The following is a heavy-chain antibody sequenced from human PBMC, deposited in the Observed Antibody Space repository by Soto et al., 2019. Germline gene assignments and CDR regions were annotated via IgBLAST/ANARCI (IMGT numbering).Heavy chain of an antibody. J-gene: IGHJ4*02. Sequence: VGSLRLSCAASGFTFSNAWMSWVRQAPGRGLEWVGRIKSKTDGGTTDYAAPVKGRFTISRDDSKNTLYLQMNSLKTEDTAVYYCTTALAYCRGDCYSLGTPHDYWGQGTLV. CDR1: GFTFSNAW. CDR2: IKSKTDGGTT. D-gene: IGHD2-21*02. V-gene: IGHV3-15*01. CDR3: TTALAYCRGDCYSLGTPHDY.